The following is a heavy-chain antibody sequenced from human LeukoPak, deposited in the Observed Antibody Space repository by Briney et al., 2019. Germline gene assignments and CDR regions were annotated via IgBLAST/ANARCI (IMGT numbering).Heavy chain of an antibody. CDR1: GGSFSGYY. D-gene: IGHD2-2*01. CDR2: IYYSGST. Sequence: SETLSLTCAVYGGSFSGYYWSWVRQPPGKGLEWIGYIYYSGSTNCNPSLKSRVTISVDTSKNQFSLKLSSVTAADTAAYYCARGKQYQLLLSRGYYYYMDVWGKGTTVTVSS. J-gene: IGHJ6*03. V-gene: IGHV4-59*01. CDR3: ARGKQYQLLLSRGYYYYMDV.